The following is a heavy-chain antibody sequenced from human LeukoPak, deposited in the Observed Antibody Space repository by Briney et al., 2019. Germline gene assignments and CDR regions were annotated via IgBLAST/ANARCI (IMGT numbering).Heavy chain of an antibody. V-gene: IGHV3-23*01. CDR3: ASSEDYDYVWGSYRSTPFDY. CDR2: ISGSGGST. Sequence: AGGSLRLSCAASGFTFSSYAMSWVRQAPGKGLEWVSAISGSGGSTYYADSVEGRFTISRDNSKNTLYLQMNSLRAEDTAVYYCASSEDYDYVWGSYRSTPFDYWGQGTLVTVSS. CDR1: GFTFSSYA. D-gene: IGHD3-16*02. J-gene: IGHJ4*02.